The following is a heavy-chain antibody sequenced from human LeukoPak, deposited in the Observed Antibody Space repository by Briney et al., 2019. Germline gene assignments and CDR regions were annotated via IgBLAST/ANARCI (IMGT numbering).Heavy chain of an antibody. J-gene: IGHJ4*02. D-gene: IGHD6-13*01. CDR1: GFTLSSYN. CDR3: ARGYLYSSSWYGGDY. V-gene: IGHV3-21*01. CDR2: ISYRSSDI. Sequence: GGSLRLSCAASGFTLSSYNMKWVRQAPGKGLEWVSSISYRSSDIEYADSVKGRFTISRDNTKNTLYLQMNSLRAEDTAVYYCARGYLYSSSWYGGDYWGQGTLVTVSS.